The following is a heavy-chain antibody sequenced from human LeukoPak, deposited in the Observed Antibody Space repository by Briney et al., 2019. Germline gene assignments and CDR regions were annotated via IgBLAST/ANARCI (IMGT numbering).Heavy chain of an antibody. Sequence: GESLKISCQGSGYRFTSYWIAWVRQMPGKGLEWMGTIYPGDSDTRYSPSFQGQVTISADKSISTAYLQWTSLEASDSAMFYCARIDGSGSYYSDYYFVYWGQGTLVTVSS. CDR2: IYPGDSDT. J-gene: IGHJ4*02. D-gene: IGHD3-10*01. V-gene: IGHV5-51*01. CDR1: GYRFTSYW. CDR3: ARIDGSGSYYSDYYFVY.